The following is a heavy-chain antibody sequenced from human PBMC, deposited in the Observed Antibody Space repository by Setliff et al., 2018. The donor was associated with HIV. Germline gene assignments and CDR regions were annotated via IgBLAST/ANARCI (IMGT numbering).Heavy chain of an antibody. D-gene: IGHD3-3*01. CDR1: RSTFNSHT. CDR3: VRGVQEIGSYLDP. V-gene: IGHV1-69*02. Sequence: ASVKVSCKASRSTFNSHTINWVRQAPGQGLDWMGRIIPILGVANYAQRFQGKVTITADKSTSTAYMELTSLRFDDTAMYYCVRGVQEIGSYLDPWGQGTLVTVSS. J-gene: IGHJ5*02. CDR2: IIPILGVA.